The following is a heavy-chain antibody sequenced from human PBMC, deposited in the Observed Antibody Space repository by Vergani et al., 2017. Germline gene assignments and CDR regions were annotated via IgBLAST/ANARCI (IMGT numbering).Heavy chain of an antibody. V-gene: IGHV3-74*01. J-gene: IGHJ6*03. D-gene: IGHD3-22*01. CDR3: ARAGYYDSSGYSHYYYYMDV. CDR1: GFTFNEYW. CDR2: MNGDGDTI. Sequence: EVELVESGGGLVQPGGSLRLSCAASGFTFNEYWMHWARQVPGKGLVWVSGMNGDGDTISYADSVKGRFTISRDNAKNTLFLQMNSLRAEDTAVYYCARAGYYDSSGYSHYYYYMDVWGK.